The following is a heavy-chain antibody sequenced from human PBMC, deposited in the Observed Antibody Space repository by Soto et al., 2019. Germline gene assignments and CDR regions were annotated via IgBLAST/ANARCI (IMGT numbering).Heavy chain of an antibody. Sequence: GWSLRLSCAASGFTFSSYGMHWVRQAPGKGLEWVAVISYDGSNKYYADSVKGRFTISRDNSKNTLYLQMNSLRAEDTAVYYCAKDLDYDSSGYHPLRWFDPWGQGTLVTVSS. CDR3: AKDLDYDSSGYHPLRWFDP. V-gene: IGHV3-30*18. CDR2: ISYDGSNK. J-gene: IGHJ5*02. CDR1: GFTFSSYG. D-gene: IGHD3-22*01.